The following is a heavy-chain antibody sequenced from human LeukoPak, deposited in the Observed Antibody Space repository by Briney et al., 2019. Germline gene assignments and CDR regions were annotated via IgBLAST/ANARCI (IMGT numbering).Heavy chain of an antibody. Sequence: GGSLRLSCAASGFTFSDYAMSWVRQVPGKGLEWVSTLSGSGTTTFYANSVKGRFTISRDSSKNTLYLQMNSLRAEDTAVYYCARDRGGSSWNNWFDPWGQGTLVTVSS. V-gene: IGHV3-23*01. CDR2: LSGSGTTT. D-gene: IGHD6-13*01. J-gene: IGHJ5*02. CDR3: ARDRGGSSWNNWFDP. CDR1: GFTFSDYA.